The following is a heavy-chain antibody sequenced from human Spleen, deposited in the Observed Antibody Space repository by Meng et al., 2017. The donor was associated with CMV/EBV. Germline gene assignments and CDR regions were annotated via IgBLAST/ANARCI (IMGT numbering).Heavy chain of an antibody. CDR1: GGSISSYY. CDR3: AREDYSSSSFDY. J-gene: IGHJ4*02. D-gene: IGHD6-6*01. Sequence: GSLRLSCTVSGGSISSYYWSWIRQPPGKGLEWIGYIYYSGSTNYNPSLKSRVTISLDTSKNQFSLTLTSVTAADTAVYYCAREDYSSSSFDYWGQGTLVTVSS. V-gene: IGHV4-59*01. CDR2: IYYSGST.